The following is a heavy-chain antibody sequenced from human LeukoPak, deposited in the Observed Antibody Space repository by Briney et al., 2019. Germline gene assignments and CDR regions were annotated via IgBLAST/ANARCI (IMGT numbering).Heavy chain of an antibody. CDR1: GFPFSNHG. CDR2: IAYDGRKK. CDR3: VKDGDDIGWNYFDY. J-gene: IGHJ4*02. D-gene: IGHD6-19*01. Sequence: PGGSLRLSCAASGFPFSNHGMHWLRQAPGKGLEWVAVIAYDGRKKYYADSVKGRFTISRHSSENTVSLQMNTQRAEDTPVYYCVKDGDDIGWNYFDYWGQGTLVTVSS. V-gene: IGHV3-30*18.